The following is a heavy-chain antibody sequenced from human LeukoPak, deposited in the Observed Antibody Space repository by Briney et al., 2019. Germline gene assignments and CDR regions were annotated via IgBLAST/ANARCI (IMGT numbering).Heavy chain of an antibody. CDR3: AKRTSGSSWYSSDY. CDR2: IWYDGSNK. J-gene: IGHJ4*02. CDR1: GIPFSSFG. Sequence: GGSLRLSCAAPGIPFSSFGMHWLRQAPGKGLEWVAFIWYDGSNKYYADSVKGRFTISRDNSENTLYLQMNSLRAEDTAVYYCAKRTSGSSWYSSDYWGQGTLVTVSS. D-gene: IGHD6-13*01. V-gene: IGHV3-30*02.